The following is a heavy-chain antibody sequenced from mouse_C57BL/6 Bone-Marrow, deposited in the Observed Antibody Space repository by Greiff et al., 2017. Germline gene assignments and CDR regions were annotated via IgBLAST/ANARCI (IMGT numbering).Heavy chain of an antibody. CDR3: ARIDTPYGPWFAY. CDR1: GFSLSTFGMG. CDR2: IWWDDDK. V-gene: IGHV8-8*01. D-gene: IGHD1-2*01. J-gene: IGHJ3*01. Sequence: QVTLIVSGPGILQPSQTLSLTCSFSGFSLSTFGMGVGWIRQPSGKGLEWLAPIWWDDDKSYNPALQSRLTISTDTSTHQVFLKIANVDTADTATYYCARIDTPYGPWFAYWGQGTLVTVSA.